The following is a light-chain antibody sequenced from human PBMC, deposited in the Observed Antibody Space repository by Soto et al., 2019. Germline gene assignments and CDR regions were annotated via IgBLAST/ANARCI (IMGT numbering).Light chain of an antibody. V-gene: IGKV3-15*01. J-gene: IGKJ1*01. CDR2: GGS. CDR3: QQYNNRPPST. CDR1: QSVSSN. Sequence: EIVMTQSPATLSVSPGERATLSCRARQSVSSNLAWYQQKPGQAPRLLIYGGSTRATGITARFSGSGSGTEYTLTISSLQSEDFAVYYCQQYNNRPPSTFGQGTKVDIK.